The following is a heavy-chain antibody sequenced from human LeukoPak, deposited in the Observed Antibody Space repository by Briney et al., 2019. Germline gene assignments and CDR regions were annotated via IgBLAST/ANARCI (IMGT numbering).Heavy chain of an antibody. D-gene: IGHD2-2*02. CDR2: IYYSGTT. Sequence: SETLSLTCTVSGGSISNSYYYWGWTRQPPGEALEWIGSIYYSGTTYYNPSLKSRVTISVDKSKNQFSLKLSSVTAADTAVYYCASILGYCSSTSCYKEDYWGQGTLVTVSS. J-gene: IGHJ4*02. CDR1: GGSISNSYYY. V-gene: IGHV4-39*07. CDR3: ASILGYCSSTSCYKEDY.